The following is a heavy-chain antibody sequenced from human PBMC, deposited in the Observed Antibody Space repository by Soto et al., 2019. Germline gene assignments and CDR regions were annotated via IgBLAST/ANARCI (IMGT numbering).Heavy chain of an antibody. J-gene: IGHJ3*02. CDR1: GGTFSSYA. CDR3: ARDGAKGGYPRTDAFDI. CDR2: IIPIFGTA. D-gene: IGHD5-12*01. Sequence: SVKVSCKASGGTFSSYAISWVRQAPGQGLEWMGGIIPIFGTANYAQKFQGRVTITADESTSTAYMELSSLRSEDTAVYYCARDGAKGGYPRTDAFDIWGQGTMVTVS. V-gene: IGHV1-69*13.